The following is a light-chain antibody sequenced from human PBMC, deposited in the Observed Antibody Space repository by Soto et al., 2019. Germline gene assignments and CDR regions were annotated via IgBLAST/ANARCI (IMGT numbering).Light chain of an antibody. J-gene: IGKJ3*01. CDR1: QGISNY. CDR2: GAT. CDR3: QKYNSPPGT. V-gene: IGKV1-27*01. Sequence: DIQMTQSPSSLSASVGDSVTITCRASQGISNYSAWYQQKPGKVPKLLIYGATTLQSGVPSLFSGSQSGTDFTLTISSLHPEDFATYFCQKYNSPPGTFGPGTRVDIQ.